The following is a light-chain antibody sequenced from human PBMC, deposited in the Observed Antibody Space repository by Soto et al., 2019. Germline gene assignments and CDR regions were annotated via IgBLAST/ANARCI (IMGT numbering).Light chain of an antibody. CDR2: DAS. J-gene: IGKJ5*01. CDR3: QQRSNWPPIT. Sequence: EIVLTQSPATLSLSPGERATLSCRASQSVSSYLAWYQQKPGQAPRLLIYDASNRATGIPPRFSGSGSGTDFTLTISSLEPEDFAVYYCQQRSNWPPITFGQGTRLGIK. V-gene: IGKV3-11*01. CDR1: QSVSSY.